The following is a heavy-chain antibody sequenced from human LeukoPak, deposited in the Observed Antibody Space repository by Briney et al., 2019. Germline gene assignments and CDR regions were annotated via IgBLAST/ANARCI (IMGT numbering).Heavy chain of an antibody. CDR3: AKDIGGYSSSSLGYYYYYGMDV. Sequence: GGSLRLSCAASGFTFDDYAMHWVRQAPGKGLEWVSGISWNSGSIGYADSVKGRFTISRDNAKNSLYLQMNSLRAEDTALYYCAKDIGGYSSSSLGYYYYYGMDVWGQGATVTVSS. CDR2: ISWNSGSI. D-gene: IGHD6-6*01. V-gene: IGHV3-9*01. CDR1: GFTFDDYA. J-gene: IGHJ6*02.